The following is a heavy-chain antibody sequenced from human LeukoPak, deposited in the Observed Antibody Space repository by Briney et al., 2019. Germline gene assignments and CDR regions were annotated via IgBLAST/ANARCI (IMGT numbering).Heavy chain of an antibody. CDR1: GGSFSGYY. CDR3: ASTRRGGSYLDAFDI. D-gene: IGHD1-26*01. V-gene: IGHV4-34*01. CDR2: INHSGST. J-gene: IGHJ3*02. Sequence: PSETLSLTCAVYGGSFSGYYWSWIRQPPGKGLEWIGEINHSGSTKYNPSLKSRVTTSVDTSKNQFSLKVTSVTAADTAVYYCASTRRGGSYLDAFDIWGQGTMVTVSA.